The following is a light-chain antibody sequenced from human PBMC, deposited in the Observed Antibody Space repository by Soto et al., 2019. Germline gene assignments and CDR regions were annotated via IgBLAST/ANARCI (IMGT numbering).Light chain of an antibody. V-gene: IGKV3-15*01. J-gene: IGKJ1*01. CDR3: QQYDDWPPWT. CDR2: GAS. CDR1: QSVSNK. Sequence: ETVMTQSTATLCLSPGEGGTLCCRASQSVSNKLAWYQQKPGQAPMLLIYGASTRATGVPARFSGSGSGTEFTLTISSLQSEDFAVYYCQQYDDWPPWTFGQGTKVDIK.